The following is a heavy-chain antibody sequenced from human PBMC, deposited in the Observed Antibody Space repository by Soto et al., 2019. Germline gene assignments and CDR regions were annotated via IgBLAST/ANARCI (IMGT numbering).Heavy chain of an antibody. V-gene: IGHV3-33*08. CDR2: IWDDGSNK. CDR3: ARADCTGAYCYSWPFNYGVDV. Sequence: QVQLVESGGGVVQPGGSLRLSCTTSGFTFNTYGMHWVRQAPGKGLEWVAIIWDDGSNKYNADSVKGRFTISRDNSKNSLYLQMNSLRAEDTALYYCARADCTGAYCYSWPFNYGVDVWGQGTTVTVSS. CDR1: GFTFNTYG. J-gene: IGHJ6*02. D-gene: IGHD2-15*01.